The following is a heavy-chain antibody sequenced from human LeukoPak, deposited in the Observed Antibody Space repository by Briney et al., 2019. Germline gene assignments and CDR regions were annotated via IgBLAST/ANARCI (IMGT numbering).Heavy chain of an antibody. CDR2: ISGRGTDT. CDR3: AGLVVVLDAARYFDS. CDR1: GFTFSNYA. V-gene: IGHV3-23*01. D-gene: IGHD2-2*01. J-gene: IGHJ4*02. Sequence: GGSLRLSCAASGFTFSNYAMSWVRQAPGKGLEWVSAISGRGTDTYYAASVKGRFTISRDNSKNTLYLQMNSLRAEDTAVYYCAGLVVVLDAARYFDSWGQGTLVTVSS.